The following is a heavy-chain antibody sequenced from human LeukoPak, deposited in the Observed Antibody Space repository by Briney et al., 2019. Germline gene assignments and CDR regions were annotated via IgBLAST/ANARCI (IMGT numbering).Heavy chain of an antibody. D-gene: IGHD2-15*01. Sequence: SQTLTLTCTVSGRSISSGGYYWSWIRQPPGKGLEWIGHIYHSGSTYYNPSLKSRVTISVDRSKNQFSLKLSSVTAADPAVYYCAMVGQPRTYYYYGMDVWGQGTTVTVS. CDR2: IYHSGST. J-gene: IGHJ6*02. V-gene: IGHV4-30-2*01. CDR1: GRSISSGGYY. CDR3: AMVGQPRTYYYYGMDV.